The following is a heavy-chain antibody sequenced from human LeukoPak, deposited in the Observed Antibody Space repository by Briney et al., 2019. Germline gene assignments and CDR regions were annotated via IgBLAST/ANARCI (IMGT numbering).Heavy chain of an antibody. CDR1: GGSISSYY. D-gene: IGHD3-22*01. Sequence: SETLSLTCTVSGGSISSYYWSWIRQPPGKGLEWIGYIYYSGSTNYNPSLKSRVTISVDTSKNQFSLKLSSVTAADTAVYYCARDFQDPYYYDSSGCKADAFDIWGQGTMVTVSS. V-gene: IGHV4-59*01. J-gene: IGHJ3*02. CDR2: IYYSGST. CDR3: ARDFQDPYYYDSSGCKADAFDI.